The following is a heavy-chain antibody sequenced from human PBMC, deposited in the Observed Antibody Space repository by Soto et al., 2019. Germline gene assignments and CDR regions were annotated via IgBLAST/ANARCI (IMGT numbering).Heavy chain of an antibody. Sequence: QVQLKESGPGLVTPWGPLSLTCAVSGDSVSNGNWWCWVRQPPGRGLEWVGEIHQSGDNHYNPSLKSLVTVSADRANNQFSLRLNSVTAADTAMYYCATRTSVFGIVTFYWGQGILVTVSS. D-gene: IGHD3-16*01. CDR1: GDSVSNGNW. J-gene: IGHJ4*02. V-gene: IGHV4-4*02. CDR3: ATRTSVFGIVTFY. CDR2: IHQSGDN.